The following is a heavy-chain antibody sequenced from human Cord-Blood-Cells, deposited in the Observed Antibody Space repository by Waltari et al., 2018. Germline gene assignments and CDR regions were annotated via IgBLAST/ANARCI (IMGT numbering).Heavy chain of an antibody. D-gene: IGHD1-7*01. CDR2: IYSGAST. CDR1: GFTVSSNY. CDR3: ARGQMGGTTDEYCDY. J-gene: IGHJ4*02. V-gene: IGHV3-66*01. Sequence: EVQLVESGGGLVQPGGSLRLSCAASGFTVSSNYMSWVRQAPGKGLEWVSVIYSGASTYYADSVKGRFTISRDNSTSTLYLQMNSLRAEDTAVYYCARGQMGGTTDEYCDYWGQGTLVTVSS.